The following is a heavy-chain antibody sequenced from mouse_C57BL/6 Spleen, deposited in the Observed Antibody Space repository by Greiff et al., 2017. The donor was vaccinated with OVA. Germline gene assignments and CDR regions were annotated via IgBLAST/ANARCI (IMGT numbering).Heavy chain of an antibody. CDR1: GYAFSSYW. CDR3: ARGSSFAY. J-gene: IGHJ3*01. D-gene: IGHD1-1*01. Sequence: VQLVESGAELVKPGASVKISCKASGYAFSSYWMNWVKQRPGKGLEWIGQIYPGDGDTNYNGKFKGKATLTADKSSSTAYMQLSSLTSEDSAVYFCARGSSFAYWGQGTLVTVSA. CDR2: IYPGDGDT. V-gene: IGHV1-80*01.